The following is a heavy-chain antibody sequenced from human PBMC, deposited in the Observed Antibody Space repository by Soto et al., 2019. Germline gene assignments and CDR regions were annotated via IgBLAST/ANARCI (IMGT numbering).Heavy chain of an antibody. Sequence: EVQLVESGGGLVKPGGSLRLSCAASGFSFGDAWMNWVRQAPGKGLEWVGRIKSKAYGGTTEFAAAVRGRFSISRDDSGNMLYLQMNGLTTEDTAVYHCTPFSIVTANEYWGQGALVTVSS. CDR2: IKSKAYGGTT. V-gene: IGHV3-15*07. J-gene: IGHJ4*02. D-gene: IGHD1-26*01. CDR3: TPFSIVTANEY. CDR1: GFSFGDAW.